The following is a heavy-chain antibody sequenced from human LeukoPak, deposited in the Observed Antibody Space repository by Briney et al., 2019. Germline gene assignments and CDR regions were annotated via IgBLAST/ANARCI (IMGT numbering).Heavy chain of an antibody. J-gene: IGHJ4*02. CDR2: MYYTGST. V-gene: IGHV4-59*01. CDR1: GGPISSYY. Sequence: SETLSLTCTVSGGPISSYYWSWIRQPPGKGLEWIGYMYYTGSTNYNPSLKSRVTISVDTSKNQFSLKLSSVTAADTAVYYCARGPHLDYWGQGTLVTVSS. CDR3: ARGPHLDY.